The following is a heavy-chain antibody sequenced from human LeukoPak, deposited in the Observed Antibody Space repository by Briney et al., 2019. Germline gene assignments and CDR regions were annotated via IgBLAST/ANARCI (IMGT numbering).Heavy chain of an antibody. V-gene: IGHV3-23*01. CDR2: ISGGGYST. CDR3: AKGPSDIVVSYYGMDV. Sequence: GGSLRLSCAASGFTFSNYWMTWVRQAPGKGLEWVSVISGGGYSTYYAASVKGRFTISRDNSKNTLYLQVNSLRAEDTAVYYCAKGPSDIVVSYYGMDVWGQGTTVTVSS. J-gene: IGHJ6*02. CDR1: GFTFSNYW. D-gene: IGHD5-12*01.